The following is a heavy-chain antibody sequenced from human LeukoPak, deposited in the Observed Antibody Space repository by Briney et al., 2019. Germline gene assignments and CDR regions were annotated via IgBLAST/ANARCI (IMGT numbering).Heavy chain of an antibody. CDR3: AKAVYGDFQSTVDY. J-gene: IGHJ4*02. CDR2: VSWNSGNV. Sequence: GRSLRLSCAASGFGFEDYAMHWVRQPPGKGLEWVSGVSWNSGNVGYADSVKGRFTVSRDNAKNFLYLQMSSLRAEDTALYYCAKAVYGDFQSTVDYWGRGTLVTVSS. V-gene: IGHV3-9*01. CDR1: GFGFEDYA. D-gene: IGHD4-17*01.